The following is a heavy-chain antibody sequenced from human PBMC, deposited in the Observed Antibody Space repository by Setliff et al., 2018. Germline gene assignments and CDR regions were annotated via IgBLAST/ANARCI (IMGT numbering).Heavy chain of an antibody. V-gene: IGHV4-61*02. CDR1: GDSISRAKYY. Sequence: SETLSLTCTVSGDSISRAKYYWSWIRQSAGKGLECLGRIYTDGSTKYNPSLNSRVTLLIDTAKNQISLRLSSVTAAGTAVYFCARVTGFSYMDVWGKGTTVTAP. CDR3: ARVTGFSYMDV. CDR2: IYTDGST. D-gene: IGHD3-3*01. J-gene: IGHJ6*03.